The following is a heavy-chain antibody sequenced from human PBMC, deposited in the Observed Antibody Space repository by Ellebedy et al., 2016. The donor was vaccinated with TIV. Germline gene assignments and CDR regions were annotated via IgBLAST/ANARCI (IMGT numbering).Heavy chain of an antibody. Sequence: ASVKVSCKASGYTFTTYDINWVRQAAGQGLEWMGWMNPNSGSTAYAQKFQGRVTMTRSTSTSTAYMELSSLRSEDTAVYYCAKGAIWFGAYGMDVWGQGTTVTVSS. CDR1: GYTFTTYD. V-gene: IGHV1-8*01. D-gene: IGHD3-10*01. J-gene: IGHJ6*02. CDR3: AKGAIWFGAYGMDV. CDR2: MNPNSGST.